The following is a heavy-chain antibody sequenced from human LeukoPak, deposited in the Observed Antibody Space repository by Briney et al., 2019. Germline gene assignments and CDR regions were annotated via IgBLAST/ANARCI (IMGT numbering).Heavy chain of an antibody. CDR3: ARDVRSVCSSTSCYWGMDV. CDR2: IYTSGST. D-gene: IGHD2-2*01. J-gene: IGHJ6*02. CDR1: GGSISSYY. V-gene: IGHV4-4*07. Sequence: KTSETLSLTCTVSGGSISSYYWSWIRQPAGKGLEWIGRIYTSGSTNYNPSLKSRVTMSVDTSKNQFSLKLSSVTAADTAGYYCARDVRSVCSSTSCYWGMDVWGQGTTVTVSS.